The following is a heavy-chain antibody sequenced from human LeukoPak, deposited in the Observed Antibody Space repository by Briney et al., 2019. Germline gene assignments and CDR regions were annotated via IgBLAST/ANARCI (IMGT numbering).Heavy chain of an antibody. Sequence: GGSLRLSCAASGFTFSSYGMHWVRQAPGKGLEWVAFIRYDGSNKYYADSVKGRFTISRDNSKNTLYLQMNSLRAEDTAVYYCAKVRWELDDAFDIWGQGTMVTVSS. J-gene: IGHJ3*02. CDR3: AKVRWELDDAFDI. CDR1: GFTFSSYG. V-gene: IGHV3-30*02. D-gene: IGHD1-26*01. CDR2: IRYDGSNK.